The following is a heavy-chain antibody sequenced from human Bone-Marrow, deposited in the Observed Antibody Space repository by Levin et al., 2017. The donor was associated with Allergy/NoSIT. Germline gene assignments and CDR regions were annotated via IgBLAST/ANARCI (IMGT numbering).Heavy chain of an antibody. CDR1: GASINNTSYY. Sequence: LRLSCTVSGASINNTSYYWTWIRQHPEKGLEWIGYIHYSGTTSYNPSLRGRVTISSDTSNNQFSLNLHSVTAADTAVYYCAGESWGENGYLGTDYWGQGALVTVSS. CDR3: AGESWGENGYLGTDY. D-gene: IGHD5-24*01. V-gene: IGHV4-31*03. CDR2: IHYSGTT. J-gene: IGHJ4*02.